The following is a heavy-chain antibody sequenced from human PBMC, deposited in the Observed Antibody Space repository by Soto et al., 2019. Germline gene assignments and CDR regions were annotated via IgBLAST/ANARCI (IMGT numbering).Heavy chain of an antibody. CDR3: ARVLGYCTNGVCPHNWFDP. Sequence: TKTLSLTCAVSGGSISSSNWWSWVRQPPGKGLEWIGEIYHSGRTNYNPSLKSRVTISVDKSKNQFSLKLSSVTATDTAVYYCARVLGYCTNGVCPHNWFDPWGQGTLVTVSS. V-gene: IGHV4-4*02. CDR1: GGSISSSNW. J-gene: IGHJ5*02. D-gene: IGHD2-8*01. CDR2: IYHSGRT.